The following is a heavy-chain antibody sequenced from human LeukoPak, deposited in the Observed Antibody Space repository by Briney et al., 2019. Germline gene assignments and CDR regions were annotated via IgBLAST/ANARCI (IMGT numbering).Heavy chain of an antibody. D-gene: IGHD3-10*01. CDR2: IKQDGSEK. V-gene: IGHV3-7*01. CDR3: ARTYSGSYWYFDL. J-gene: IGHJ2*01. CDR1: GFTFSSYW. Sequence: PGGSLRLSCAASGFTFSSYWMSWVRQAPGKGLEWVANIKQDGSEKYYVDSVKGRFTISRDNAKNSLYLQMNSLRAEDTAVYYCARTYSGSYWYFDLWGRGTLVTVSS.